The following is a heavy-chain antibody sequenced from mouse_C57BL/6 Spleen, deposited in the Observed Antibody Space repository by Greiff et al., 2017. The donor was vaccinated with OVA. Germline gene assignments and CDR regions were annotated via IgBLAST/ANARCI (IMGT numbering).Heavy chain of an antibody. J-gene: IGHJ1*03. CDR2: IDPETGGT. CDR3: TRSWGYYWYFDV. Sequence: QVQLQQPGAELVRPGASVTLSCKASGYTFTDYEMHWVKQTPVHGLEWIGAIDPETGGTAYNQKFKGKAILTADKSSSTAYMELRSLTSEDSAVYYCTRSWGYYWYFDVWGTGTTVTVSS. V-gene: IGHV1-15*01. CDR1: GYTFTDYE. D-gene: IGHD2-2*01.